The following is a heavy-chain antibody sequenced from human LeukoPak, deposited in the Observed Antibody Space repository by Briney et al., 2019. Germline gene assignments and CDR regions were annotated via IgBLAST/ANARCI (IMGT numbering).Heavy chain of an antibody. CDR3: ARGWGSSIYASAFDI. V-gene: IGHV3-33*01. Sequence: GGSLRLSCAASGFTFSSYGMHWVRQAPGKGLEWVALIWYEGNNKKYADSVKGRITISRDNSKNTLYLEMNSLRAEDTAVYYCARGWGSSIYASAFDIWGQGTMVTISS. J-gene: IGHJ3*02. CDR1: GFTFSSYG. D-gene: IGHD2-2*01. CDR2: IWYEGNNK.